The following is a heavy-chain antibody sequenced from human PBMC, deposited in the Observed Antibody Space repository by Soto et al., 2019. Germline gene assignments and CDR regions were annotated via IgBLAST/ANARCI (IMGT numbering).Heavy chain of an antibody. D-gene: IGHD4-4*01. Sequence: SVKVSCKASGGTFSSYAISWVRQAPGQGLVWMGGIIPIFGTANYAQKFQGRVTISADKFTGTAYMELTGLRSDDTAVYYCAGDPDSHYNDSHASSYPWGQGTLVTVSS. CDR1: GGTFSSYA. V-gene: IGHV1-69*06. CDR2: IIPIFGTA. J-gene: IGHJ5*02. CDR3: AGDPDSHYNDSHASSYP.